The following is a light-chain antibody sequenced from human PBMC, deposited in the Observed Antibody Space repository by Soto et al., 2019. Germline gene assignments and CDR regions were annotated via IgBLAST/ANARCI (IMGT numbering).Light chain of an antibody. CDR2: LGS. CDR1: QSLLHSNGYNY. CDR3: MQPLQSWT. Sequence: IMITQSPLSLPVTPGEPASISCRSSQSLLHSNGYNYLDWYLQKPGQSPQLLIYLGSNRASGVPDRFSGSGSGTDFTLKISRVEAEDVGVYYCMQPLQSWTFGQGTKVDIK. J-gene: IGKJ1*01. V-gene: IGKV2-28*01.